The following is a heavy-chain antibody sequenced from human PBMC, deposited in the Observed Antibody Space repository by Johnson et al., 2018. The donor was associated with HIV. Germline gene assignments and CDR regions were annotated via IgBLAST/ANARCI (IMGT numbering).Heavy chain of an antibody. V-gene: IGHV3-7*04. CDR3: ARGGPIAVETTGAFDI. CDR1: GFTFSSYA. D-gene: IGHD6-19*01. Sequence: VQLVESGGGLVQPGGSLRLSCAASGFTFSSYAMSWVRQAPGKGLEWVANIKQDGSEKYYVDSVKGRFTISRDNAKNSLYLQMNSLRAEDTAVYYCARGGPIAVETTGAFDIWGQGTMVTVSS. CDR2: IKQDGSEK. J-gene: IGHJ3*02.